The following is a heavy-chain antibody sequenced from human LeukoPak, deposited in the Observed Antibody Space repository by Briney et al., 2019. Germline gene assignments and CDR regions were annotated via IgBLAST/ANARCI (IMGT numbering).Heavy chain of an antibody. CDR1: GGSISSGDYY. CDR3: ARVLVGATTPDY. D-gene: IGHD1-26*01. CDR2: IYYSGST. Sequence: SQTLSLTCTVSGGSISSGDYYWSWIRQPPGKGLEWIGYIYYSGSTNYNPSLKSRVTISVDTSKNQFSLKLSSVTAADTAVYYCARVLVGATTPDYWGQGTLVTVSS. V-gene: IGHV4-61*08. J-gene: IGHJ4*02.